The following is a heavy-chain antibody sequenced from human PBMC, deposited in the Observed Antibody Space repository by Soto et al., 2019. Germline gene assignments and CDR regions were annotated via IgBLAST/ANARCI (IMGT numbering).Heavy chain of an antibody. D-gene: IGHD3-16*01. CDR3: AADLRLNDAFDI. V-gene: IGHV1-58*02. Sequence: GASVKVSCKASGFTFTSSAMQWVRQARGQRLEWIGWIVVGSGNTNYAQKFQERDTITRDMSTSTAYMELSSLRSEDTAVYYCAADLRLNDAFDIWGQGTMVTVSS. CDR1: GFTFTSSA. CDR2: IVVGSGNT. J-gene: IGHJ3*02.